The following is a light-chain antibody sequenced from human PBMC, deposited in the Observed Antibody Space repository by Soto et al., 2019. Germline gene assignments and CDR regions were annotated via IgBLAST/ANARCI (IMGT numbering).Light chain of an antibody. J-gene: IGKJ1*01. Sequence: DIKMTQSPSSLSAYVGDRVTITCRASQGINNFLAWFKQKPGRAPKSLIYAASTLHSVVPSRFSGSGTGTDFSLTISSLQPEDFATYYCQQYNIYPRSFGQGTRVEIK. V-gene: IGKV1-16*01. CDR3: QQYNIYPRS. CDR2: AAS. CDR1: QGINNF.